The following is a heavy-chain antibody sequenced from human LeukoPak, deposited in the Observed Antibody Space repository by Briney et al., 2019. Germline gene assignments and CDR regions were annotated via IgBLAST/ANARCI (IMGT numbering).Heavy chain of an antibody. J-gene: IGHJ4*02. CDR2: ITGDNNYI. Sequence: GESLRLSSAASGFTFSTYAMEWVRQAPGKGLEWVSSITGDNNYIYYADSVKGRFTISRDNAKNSLFLHMSSLRAGDTAVYYCARLSASSHGKYYFDYWGQGALVTVSS. CDR3: ARLSASSHGKYYFDY. V-gene: IGHV3-21*06. CDR1: GFTFSTYA. D-gene: IGHD1-26*01.